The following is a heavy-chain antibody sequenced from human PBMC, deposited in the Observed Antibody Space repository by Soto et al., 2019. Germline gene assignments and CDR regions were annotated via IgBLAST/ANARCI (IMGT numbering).Heavy chain of an antibody. D-gene: IGHD2-2*01. CDR1: GGTFSSYA. CDR2: IIPISDTT. CDR3: ARSQGSSTSLEIYYYYYYGMDV. J-gene: IGHJ6*02. V-gene: IGHV1-69*01. Sequence: QVQLVQSGAEVKKPGSSVKVSCKASGGTFSSYAISWVRQAPGQGLEWMGGIIPISDTTNYAQKFHGRVTMTADESTSTAYMELSSLRSEDTAVYYCARSQGSSTSLEIYYYYYYGMDVWGQGTTVTVSS.